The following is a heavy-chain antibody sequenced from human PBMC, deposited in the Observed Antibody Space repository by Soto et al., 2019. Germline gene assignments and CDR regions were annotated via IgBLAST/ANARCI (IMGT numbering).Heavy chain of an antibody. Sequence: ASVKVSCKASGYTFTSYGISWVRQAPGQGLEWMGWISAYNGNTNYAQKLQGRVTMTTDTSTSTAYMELRSLRSDDTAVYYCASSRSYFRDYYYYMDVRGKGTTVTVSS. CDR3: ASSRSYFRDYYYYMDV. CDR1: GYTFTSYG. CDR2: ISAYNGNT. D-gene: IGHD1-26*01. J-gene: IGHJ6*03. V-gene: IGHV1-18*01.